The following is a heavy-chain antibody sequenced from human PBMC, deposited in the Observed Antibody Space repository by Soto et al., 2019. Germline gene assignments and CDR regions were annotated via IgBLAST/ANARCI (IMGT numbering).Heavy chain of an antibody. CDR1: GFTVSTYG. D-gene: IGHD3-10*01. CDR3: ARDLGAFNYGSAYYDY. Sequence: LRPSCAPPGFTVSTYGILWVRQAPGKGLGWVVCMCYDGSNQYYADSVKGRFTISRDNSKNMLYLQMNSLRAEDTAVYYCARDLGAFNYGSAYYDYWGQGTPVTVSS. J-gene: IGHJ4*02. CDR2: MCYDGSNQ. V-gene: IGHV3-33*01.